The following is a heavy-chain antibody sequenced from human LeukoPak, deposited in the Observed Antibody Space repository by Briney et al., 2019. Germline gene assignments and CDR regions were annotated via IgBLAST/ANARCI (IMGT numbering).Heavy chain of an antibody. Sequence: TPSLTCTVSGDSIDIGTVCWPCIRQPAGKGLGWIGHLFTKGDTKYNPSMKSRVTMSLDTSKNQFSLRLTSVTAADTAVYYCARGDGYNSAPLDSWGQGTLVVVSS. CDR2: LFTKGDT. J-gene: IGHJ4*02. V-gene: IGHV4-61*09. D-gene: IGHD5-24*01. CDR1: GDSIDIGTVC. CDR3: ARGDGYNSAPLDS.